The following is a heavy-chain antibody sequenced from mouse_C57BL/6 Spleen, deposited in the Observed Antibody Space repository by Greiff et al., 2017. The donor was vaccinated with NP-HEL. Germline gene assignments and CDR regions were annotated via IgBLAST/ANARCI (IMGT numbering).Heavy chain of an antibody. CDR1: GYTFTSYW. CDR2: IDPTSGGT. Sequence: VQLQQSGAELVKPGASVKLSCKASGYTFTSYWMHWVKQRPGRGLEWIGRIDPTSGGTKYNEKFKSKATLTVDKPSSTACMQLSSLTSEDSAVYYCAGGGHSNYYFDDWGQGTTLTVSS. V-gene: IGHV1-72*01. D-gene: IGHD2-5*01. CDR3: AGGGHSNYYFDD. J-gene: IGHJ2*01.